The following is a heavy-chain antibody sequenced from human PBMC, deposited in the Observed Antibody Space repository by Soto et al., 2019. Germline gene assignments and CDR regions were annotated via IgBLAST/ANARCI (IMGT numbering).Heavy chain of an antibody. Sequence: EVQLVESGGGLVQPGGSLRLSCEASEITFSSFTMNWVRQAPGKGLEWVSYISSDSSTMYYADSVRGRFTISRDNAKNSLDLTMNSLRAEDTAVYHCAGGGDYSWGSYRSVDYWGQGTLVTVSS. J-gene: IGHJ4*02. CDR3: AGGGDYSWGSYRSVDY. CDR1: EITFSSFT. D-gene: IGHD3-16*02. CDR2: ISSDSSTM. V-gene: IGHV3-48*01.